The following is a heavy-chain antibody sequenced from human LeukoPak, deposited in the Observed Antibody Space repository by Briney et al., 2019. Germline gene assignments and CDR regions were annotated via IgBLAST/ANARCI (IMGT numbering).Heavy chain of an antibody. Sequence: GGSLRLSCAASGFTFSSYGMHWVRQAPGKGLEWVAVISYDGSNKYYANSVKGRFTISRDNSKNTLYLQMNSLRAEDTAVYYCAKEHGDYRLGDTMDVWGQGTTVTASS. V-gene: IGHV3-30*18. CDR2: ISYDGSNK. CDR3: AKEHGDYRLGDTMDV. D-gene: IGHD4-17*01. J-gene: IGHJ6*02. CDR1: GFTFSSYG.